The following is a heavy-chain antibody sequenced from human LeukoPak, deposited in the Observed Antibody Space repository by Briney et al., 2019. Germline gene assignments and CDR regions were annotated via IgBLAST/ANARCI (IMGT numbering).Heavy chain of an antibody. CDR2: IIPIFGTA. D-gene: IGHD2-2*01. V-gene: IGHV1-69*01. Sequence: SVKVSCKASGGTFSNYAISWVRQAPGQGLEWMGGIIPIFGTANYAQKFQGRVTITADESTSTAYMELSSLRSEDTAVYYCAREVVPAAMDYWGQGTLVTVSS. CDR1: GGTFSNYA. J-gene: IGHJ4*02. CDR3: AREVVPAAMDY.